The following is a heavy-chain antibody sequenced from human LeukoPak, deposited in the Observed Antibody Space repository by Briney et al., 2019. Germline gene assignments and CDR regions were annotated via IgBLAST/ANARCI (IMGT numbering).Heavy chain of an antibody. Sequence: SETLSLTCTVSGGSISSYYWSWIRQPPGKGLEWIGYISYTGNTNYNPSLKSRVTISVDTSKNQFSLKLSSVTAADTAVYYCARHRWYFDLWGRGTLVTVSS. CDR1: GGSISSYY. J-gene: IGHJ2*01. V-gene: IGHV4-59*08. CDR3: ARHRWYFDL. CDR2: ISYTGNT.